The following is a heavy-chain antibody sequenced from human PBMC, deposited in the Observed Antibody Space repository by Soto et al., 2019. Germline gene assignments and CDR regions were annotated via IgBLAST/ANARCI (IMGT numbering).Heavy chain of an antibody. Sequence: PSETLSLTCTVSGGSVSSGSYYWSWIRQPPGKGLEWIGYIYYSGSTNYNPSLKSRVTISVDTSKNQFSLKLSSVTAADTAVYYGARDAVYCGGDCYALWGQGTLVTVSS. J-gene: IGHJ4*02. D-gene: IGHD2-21*02. V-gene: IGHV4-61*01. CDR3: ARDAVYCGGDCYAL. CDR2: IYYSGST. CDR1: GGSVSSGSYY.